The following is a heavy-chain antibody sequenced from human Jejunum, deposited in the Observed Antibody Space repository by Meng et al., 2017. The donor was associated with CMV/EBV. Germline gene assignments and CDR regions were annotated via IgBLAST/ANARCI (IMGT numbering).Heavy chain of an antibody. CDR1: GGSISSYY. CDR2: IHYSEST. D-gene: IGHD3-3*01. Sequence: VSGGSISSYYWGWVRHSPGKGLEWLGYIHYSESTKYNPSLESRVTMSLDRSRNQFSLRLSSVTAADTAVYFCVRGVSPTEWPLEKWGQGTLVTVSS. J-gene: IGHJ4*02. CDR3: VRGVSPTEWPLEK. V-gene: IGHV4-59*01.